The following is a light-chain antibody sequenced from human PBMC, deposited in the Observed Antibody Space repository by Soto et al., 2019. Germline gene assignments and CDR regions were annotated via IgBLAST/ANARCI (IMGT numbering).Light chain of an antibody. Sequence: IRMTQSPSSLSASIGDRVTITCRASQSISSYLTWYQQKPGKAPKLLIYDASNLETGVPSRFSGRGSGTDFTFTISCLQPEDIATFYCQQYDNLPLSFGGGTKVDI. J-gene: IGKJ4*01. CDR1: QSISSY. CDR3: QQYDNLPLS. CDR2: DAS. V-gene: IGKV1-33*01.